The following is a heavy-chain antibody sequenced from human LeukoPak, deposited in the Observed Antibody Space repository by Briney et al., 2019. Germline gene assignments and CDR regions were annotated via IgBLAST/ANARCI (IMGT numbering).Heavy chain of an antibody. CDR1: GFTFSNYG. Sequence: GGSLRLSCAASGFTFSNYGMNWVRQAPGKGLEWVSFTDTSGNYIYYGDSVKGRFTISRDNAKNSVFLQMNGLRAEDTAVYYCARGRSITLLRGVAMSDGFDIWGQGAMVAVSS. V-gene: IGHV3-21*01. D-gene: IGHD3-10*01. J-gene: IGHJ3*02. CDR2: TDTSGNYI. CDR3: ARGRSITLLRGVAMSDGFDI.